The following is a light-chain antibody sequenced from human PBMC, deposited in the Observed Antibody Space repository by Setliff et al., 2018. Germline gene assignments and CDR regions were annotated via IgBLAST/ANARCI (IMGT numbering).Light chain of an antibody. CDR1: SSNIGRNY. CDR3: AAWDDVLSAVV. Sequence: QSALAQPPSASETPGQGVTISCSGRSSNIGRNYVYWYQQFPGMAPKLLIYRNAQRPSGVPDRFSGSKSGASASLAITGLRSEDEADYYCAAWDDVLSAVVFGGGTKVTVL. V-gene: IGLV1-47*01. CDR2: RNA. J-gene: IGLJ2*01.